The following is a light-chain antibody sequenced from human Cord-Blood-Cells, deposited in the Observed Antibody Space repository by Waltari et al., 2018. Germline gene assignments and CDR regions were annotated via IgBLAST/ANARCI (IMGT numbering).Light chain of an antibody. CDR3: QQYGSSPRT. Sequence: EIALTQSPGPLSLSPGERATLSCRASQSVSSSYLAWYQQKPGQAPRLLIYGASSRATGLPDRFSGSGSGTDFTLTISRLEPEDFAVYYCQQYGSSPRTFGQGTKVEIK. CDR1: QSVSSSY. CDR2: GAS. J-gene: IGKJ1*01. V-gene: IGKV3-20*01.